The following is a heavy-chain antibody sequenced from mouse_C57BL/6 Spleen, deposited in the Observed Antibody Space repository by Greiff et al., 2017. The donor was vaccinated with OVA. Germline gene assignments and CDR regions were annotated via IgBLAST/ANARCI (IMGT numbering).Heavy chain of an antibody. CDR1: GYTFTSYW. J-gene: IGHJ3*01. V-gene: IGHV1-55*01. CDR2: IYPGSGST. D-gene: IGHD2-4*01. Sequence: VQLQQPGAELVKPGASVKMSCKASGYTFTSYWITWVKQRPGQGLEWIGDIYPGSGSTNYNEKFKSKAKLTVDTSSSTAYMQLSSLTSEDSAVYYCARDDEYDGGAWFAYWGQGTLVTVSA. CDR3: ARDDEYDGGAWFAY.